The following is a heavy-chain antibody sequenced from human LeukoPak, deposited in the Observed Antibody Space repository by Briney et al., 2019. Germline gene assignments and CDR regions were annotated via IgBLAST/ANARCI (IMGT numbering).Heavy chain of an antibody. Sequence: SETLSLTRTVSGGSISSYYWSWIRQPPGKGLVWLGYIYYTGTTKYNPSLKSRVTISVHTSKNQFSLKLSSVTAADTAIYFCAKDLGGTNAFDIWGQGTMVTVSS. CDR2: IYYTGTT. V-gene: IGHV4-59*01. J-gene: IGHJ3*02. CDR1: GGSISSYY. CDR3: AKDLGGTNAFDI. D-gene: IGHD2-15*01.